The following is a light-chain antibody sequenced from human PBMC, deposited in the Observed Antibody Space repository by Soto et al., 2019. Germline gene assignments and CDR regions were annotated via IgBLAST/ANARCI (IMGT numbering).Light chain of an antibody. CDR1: QSLSGN. V-gene: IGKV3-15*01. Sequence: EIVMTQSPATLAGSPGETVTLSCRASQSLSGNLAWYQQKPGQAPRLLIFRASTRATGVPARFSGRGSGKKSTLTTGGLQCEDFAVNSCQQYSKGPPWTFGQGTKVEIK. J-gene: IGKJ1*01. CDR2: RAS. CDR3: QQYSKGPPWT.